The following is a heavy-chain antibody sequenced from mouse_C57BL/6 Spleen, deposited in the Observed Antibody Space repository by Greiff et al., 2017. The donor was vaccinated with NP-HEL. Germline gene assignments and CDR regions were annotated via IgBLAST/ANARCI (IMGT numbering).Heavy chain of an antibody. CDR2: ISSGSSTI. Sequence: EVQVVESGGGLVKPGGSLKLSCAASGFTFSDYGMHWVRQAPEKGLEWVAYISSGSSTIYYADTVKGRFTISRDNAKNTLFLQMTSLRSEDTAMYYCARRSNGENYYAMDYWGQGTSVTVSS. J-gene: IGHJ4*01. CDR1: GFTFSDYG. D-gene: IGHD2-5*01. CDR3: ARRSNGENYYAMDY. V-gene: IGHV5-17*01.